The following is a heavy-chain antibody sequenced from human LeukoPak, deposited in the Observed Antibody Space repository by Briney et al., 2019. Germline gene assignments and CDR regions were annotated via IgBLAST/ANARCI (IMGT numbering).Heavy chain of an antibody. J-gene: IGHJ6*03. Sequence: PPETLSLTCTVSGGSISTSNYYWGWIRQPPGKGLEWIGNVYYSGITYYNSSLKSRVTISVDTSKNQFSLKLRSVTAADTAVYYCARHSRYYYYMDVWGKGTTVTVSS. V-gene: IGHV4-39*01. CDR3: ARHSRYYYYMDV. CDR1: GGSISTSNYY. CDR2: VYYSGIT.